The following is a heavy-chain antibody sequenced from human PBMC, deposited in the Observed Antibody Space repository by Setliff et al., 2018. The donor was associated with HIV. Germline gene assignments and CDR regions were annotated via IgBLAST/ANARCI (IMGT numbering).Heavy chain of an antibody. CDR2: VRQDGSVK. J-gene: IGHJ4*02. CDR3: ARGSGYHTN. V-gene: IGHV3-7*01. D-gene: IGHD2-2*01. Sequence: GGSLRLSCVAFGFTFTDNWMSWVRQAPGKGLEWVANVRQDGSVKYYLDSVKGRFTISRDNAKNSVYLQMNSLRAEDTAVYYCARGSGYHTNWGQGMLVTVSS. CDR1: GFTFTDNW.